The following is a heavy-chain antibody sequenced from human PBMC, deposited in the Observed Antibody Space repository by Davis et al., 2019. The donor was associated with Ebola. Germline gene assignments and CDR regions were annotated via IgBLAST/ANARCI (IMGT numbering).Heavy chain of an antibody. J-gene: IGHJ4*02. CDR1: GGSISSYY. Sequence: SETLSLTCTVSGGSISSYYWSWIRQPPGKGLEWVGCIQNSGSPIYNPSLKSRVTLSVDRSTNQFSLKLTSVTAADTAVYYCARGDYAGSSFDYWGQGTLVTVSS. CDR2: IQNSGSP. V-gene: IGHV4-4*09. D-gene: IGHD4-17*01. CDR3: ARGDYAGSSFDY.